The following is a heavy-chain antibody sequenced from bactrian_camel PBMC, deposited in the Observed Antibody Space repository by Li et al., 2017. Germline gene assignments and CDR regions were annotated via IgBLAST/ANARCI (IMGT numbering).Heavy chain of an antibody. CDR2: INYGGDIT. Sequence: HVQLVESGGGLVQPGGSLRLSCAASGLTFSRHYMYWVRQAPGKGLEWVSNINYGGDITRYAASVKGRFTISEDNAKTTLTLQMNSLKSEDTALYYCASSPGINWVGPRKGFDSWGQGTQVTVS. V-gene: IGHV3S1*01. CDR3: ASSPGINWVGPRKGFDS. D-gene: IGHD1*01. J-gene: IGHJ4*01. CDR1: GLTFSRHY.